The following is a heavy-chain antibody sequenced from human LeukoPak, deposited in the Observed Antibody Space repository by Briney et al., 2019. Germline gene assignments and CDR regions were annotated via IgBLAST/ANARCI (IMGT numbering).Heavy chain of an antibody. Sequence: GGSLRLSCAASGFTFSSYAMSWVRQAPGKGLEWVSAISGGGGSTYYADSVKGRFTISRDNSKNTLYLQMNSLRAEDTAVYYCANDIVVVPAAKTFDYWGQGTLVTVSS. CDR3: ANDIVVVPAAKTFDY. V-gene: IGHV3-23*01. D-gene: IGHD2-2*01. J-gene: IGHJ4*02. CDR2: ISGGGGST. CDR1: GFTFSSYA.